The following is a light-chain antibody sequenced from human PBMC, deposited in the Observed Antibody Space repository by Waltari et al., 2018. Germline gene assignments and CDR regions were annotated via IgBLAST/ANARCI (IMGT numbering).Light chain of an antibody. CDR3: QQYGSSGVT. Sequence: ETVLTQSPGTLSLSPGGRATLSCRASQSVSSTYLAWYQQKPAQAPRLLIYGASNRATGIPDRFSGSGSGTDFTLTISRLEPEDFAVYYCQQYGSSGVTFGPGTKVHIK. CDR2: GAS. CDR1: QSVSSTY. V-gene: IGKV3-20*01. J-gene: IGKJ3*01.